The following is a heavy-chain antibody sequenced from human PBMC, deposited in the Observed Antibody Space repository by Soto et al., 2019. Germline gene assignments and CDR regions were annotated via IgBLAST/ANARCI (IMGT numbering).Heavy chain of an antibody. V-gene: IGHV4-39*01. Sequence: PSETLSLTCTVSGGSISSSSYYWGWIRQPPGKGLEWIGSIYYSGSTYYNPSLKSRVTISVDTSKNQFSLKLSSVTAADTAVYYCARSTTTVVTLGYRGQGTLVTVSS. CDR2: IYYSGST. J-gene: IGHJ4*02. CDR3: ARSTTTVVTLGY. CDR1: GGSISSSSYY. D-gene: IGHD4-17*01.